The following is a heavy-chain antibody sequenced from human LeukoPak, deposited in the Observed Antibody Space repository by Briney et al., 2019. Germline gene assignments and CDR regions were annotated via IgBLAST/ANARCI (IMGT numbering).Heavy chain of an antibody. J-gene: IGHJ4*02. V-gene: IGHV4-59*01. Sequence: PSETLSLTCTVSGGSISSYCWSWIRQPPGKGLEWIGYIYYSGSTNYNPSLKSRVTISVDTSKNQFSLKLSSVTAADTAVYYCARSLRYFDWLDYWGQGTLVTVSS. CDR3: ARSLRYFDWLDY. D-gene: IGHD3-9*01. CDR1: GGSISSYC. CDR2: IYYSGST.